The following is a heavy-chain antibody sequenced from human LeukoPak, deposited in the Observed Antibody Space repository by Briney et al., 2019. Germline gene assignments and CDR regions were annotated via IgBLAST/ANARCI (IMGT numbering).Heavy chain of an antibody. Sequence: TPSETLSLTCTVSGGSISSSSYYWGWIRQPPGKGLEWIGSIYYSGSTYYNPSLKSRVTISVDTSKNQFSLKLSSVTAADTAVYYCARDLSVLRYFDWSNAWFDPWGQGTLVTVSS. V-gene: IGHV4-39*07. CDR2: IYYSGST. J-gene: IGHJ5*02. D-gene: IGHD3-9*01. CDR1: GGSISSSSYY. CDR3: ARDLSVLRYFDWSNAWFDP.